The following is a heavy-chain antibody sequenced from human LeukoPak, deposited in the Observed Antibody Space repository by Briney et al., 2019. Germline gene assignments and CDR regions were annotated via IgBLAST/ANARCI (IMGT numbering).Heavy chain of an antibody. D-gene: IGHD3-22*01. CDR2: IYYSGRT. V-gene: IGHV4-39*01. J-gene: IGHJ1*01. CDR3: ARRRYYDGSGYLE. Sequence: PSETLSLTCSLSGHSVSRSDSYWDWIRQPPWKGLQWIGTIYYSGRTYYSPSLKSRVTMSVDTSTTQFSLNLRSVTAADTAVYYCARRRYYDGSGYLEWGQGTLLSVSS. CDR1: GHSVSRSDSY.